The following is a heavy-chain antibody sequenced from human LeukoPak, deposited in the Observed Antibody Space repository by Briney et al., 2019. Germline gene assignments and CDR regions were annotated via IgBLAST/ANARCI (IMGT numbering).Heavy chain of an antibody. CDR1: GYTFTSYG. V-gene: IGHV1-18*01. CDR2: ISAYNGNI. J-gene: IGHJ3*02. D-gene: IGHD1-26*01. CDR3: ARKLGWEPQGAFDI. Sequence: ASVKVSCKASGYTFTSYGISWVRQAPGQGLEWMGWISAYNGNINYAQKLQGRVTMTTDTSTSTAYMELRSLRSDDTAVYYCARKLGWEPQGAFDIWGQGTMVTVSS.